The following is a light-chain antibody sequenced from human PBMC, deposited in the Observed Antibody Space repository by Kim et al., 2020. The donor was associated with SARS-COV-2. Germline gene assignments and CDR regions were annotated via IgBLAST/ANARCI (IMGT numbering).Light chain of an antibody. CDR1: SSNIGSNY. V-gene: IGLV1-47*01. CDR2: RNN. J-gene: IGLJ2*01. CDR3: AAWDDSLTGVV. Sequence: GKRVTSSCSGSSSNIGSNYVYWYQHLPGTAPKLLIYRNNQRPSGVPDRFSGSNSGTSASLAISGLRSEDEADYYCAAWDDSLTGVVFGGGTQLTVL.